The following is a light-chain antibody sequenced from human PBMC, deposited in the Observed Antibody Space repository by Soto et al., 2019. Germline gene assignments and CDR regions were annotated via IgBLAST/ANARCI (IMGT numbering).Light chain of an antibody. CDR2: AAS. CDR3: LQHNSYPFT. CDR1: QGISNY. Sequence: DIRMTQSPSAMSASVGDRVTITCRASQGISNYLTWFQQKPGKVPKRMIYAASSLQSGVPSRFSCSGSGTEFTLTISSLQPEDFATYYCLQHNSYPFTVGGGTKVEIK. V-gene: IGKV1-17*03. J-gene: IGKJ4*01.